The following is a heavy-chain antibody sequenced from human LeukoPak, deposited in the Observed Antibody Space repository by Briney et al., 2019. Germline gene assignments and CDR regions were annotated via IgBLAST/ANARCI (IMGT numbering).Heavy chain of an antibody. Sequence: GGSLRLSCAASGFTFSSYSMNWVRQAPGKGLEWVSSISSSSSYIYYADSVKGRFTISRDNAKNSLYLQMNSLRAEDTAVYYCARGIGNSRNYGMDVWGQGTTVTVSS. CDR2: ISSSSSYI. J-gene: IGHJ6*02. CDR3: ARGIGNSRNYGMDV. D-gene: IGHD4-23*01. CDR1: GFTFSSYS. V-gene: IGHV3-21*01.